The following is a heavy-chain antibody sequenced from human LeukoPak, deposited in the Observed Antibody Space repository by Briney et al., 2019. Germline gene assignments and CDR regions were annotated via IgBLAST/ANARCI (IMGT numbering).Heavy chain of an antibody. J-gene: IGHJ3*01. Sequence: GGSLRLSCAASGFTFSSYAMTWVRQAPGNGLEWVSAFSATDGSAQYAESVEGRFTISRDNSKNTLFLQMNSLGAEDTAVYYCAGAKIAAAGTGAFDVWGQGTLVTVSS. V-gene: IGHV3-23*01. CDR2: FSATDGSA. D-gene: IGHD6-13*01. CDR3: AGAKIAAAGTGAFDV. CDR1: GFTFSSYA.